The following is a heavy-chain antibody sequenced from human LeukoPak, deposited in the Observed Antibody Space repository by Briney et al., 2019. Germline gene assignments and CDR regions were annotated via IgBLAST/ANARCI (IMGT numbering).Heavy chain of an antibody. CDR3: ARTKWVYYYYMDV. J-gene: IGHJ6*03. Sequence: SETLSLTCTVSGGSISSSSYYWGWIRQPPGKGLEWIGSIYYSGSTYYNPSLKSRVTISVDTSKNQFSLKLSSVTAADTAVYYCARTKWVYYYYMDVWGTGTTVTVSS. CDR2: IYYSGST. V-gene: IGHV4-39*07. CDR1: GGSISSSSYY. D-gene: IGHD1-26*01.